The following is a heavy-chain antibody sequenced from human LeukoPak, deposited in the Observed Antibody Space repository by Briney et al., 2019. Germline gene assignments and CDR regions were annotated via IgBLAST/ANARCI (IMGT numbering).Heavy chain of an antibody. CDR1: GYTFTGYY. Sequence: GASVKVSCKASGYTFTGYYMHWVRQAPGQGLEWMGWSNPNSSRTNYAQKFQCRVTMTRDTSISTAYMELRRLRSDDTAVYYCARDRYYYGSGSYYPQYYYYYYMDVWGKGTTVTVSS. V-gene: IGHV1-2*02. J-gene: IGHJ6*03. D-gene: IGHD3-10*01. CDR3: ARDRYYYGSGSYYPQYYYYYYMDV. CDR2: SNPNSSRT.